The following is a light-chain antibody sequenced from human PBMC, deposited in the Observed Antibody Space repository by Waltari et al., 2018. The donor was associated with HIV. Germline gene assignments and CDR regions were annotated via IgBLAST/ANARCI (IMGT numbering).Light chain of an antibody. CDR2: EGI. CDR1: SSDIGNYNL. J-gene: IGLJ2*01. CDR3: CSYGGSSNWL. Sequence: QSALTQPASVSGSPGQSITISCTGTSSDIGNYNLVSWYQQHPGTAPKLIIYEGIKRPAGVSNRISGAKSANTASPTTSGLQAEDEAAYYCCSYGGSSNWLFGGGTRLTVL. V-gene: IGLV2-23*01.